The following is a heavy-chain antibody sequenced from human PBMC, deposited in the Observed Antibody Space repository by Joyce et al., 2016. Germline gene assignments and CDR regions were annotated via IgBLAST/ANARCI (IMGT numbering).Heavy chain of an antibody. D-gene: IGHD1-26*01. CDR3: ARERGPLGIIDY. V-gene: IGHV4-31*03. J-gene: IGHJ4*02. CDR2: IYYDGNT. Sequence: QVQLQESGPGLVKPSQTLSLTCSVSGDSISGTGYYWTWIRQRPGKGPEWIGYIYYDGNTYSTPSLRRRVTMSMDISQNQFSLRLTSVTAADAAIYYCARERGPLGIIDYWGQGTLVTVSS. CDR1: GDSISGTGYY.